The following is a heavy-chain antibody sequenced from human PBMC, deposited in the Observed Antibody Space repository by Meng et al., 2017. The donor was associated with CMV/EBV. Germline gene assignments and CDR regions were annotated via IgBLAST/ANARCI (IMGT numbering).Heavy chain of an antibody. CDR2: VKTNSGGT. J-gene: IGHJ2*01. CDR3: ETYIGNYINWYFYL. CDR1: GYTFSGYY. D-gene: IGHD1-7*01. Sequence: QVTLLQSGAEVMKPGDSVKVSCTTSGYTFSGYYMPWVRPAPGRGLGWMGWVKTNSGGTNYTKKFQGRVNLIRDTSISTAYMELRRLRSEDPSVYYCETYIGNYINWYFYLWGHGTLVTVSS. V-gene: IGHV1-2*02.